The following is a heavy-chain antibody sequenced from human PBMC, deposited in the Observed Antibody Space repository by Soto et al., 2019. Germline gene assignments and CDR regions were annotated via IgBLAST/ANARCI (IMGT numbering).Heavy chain of an antibody. CDR1: GFSLSNARMG. V-gene: IGHV2-26*01. CDR2: IFSNDEK. Sequence: QVTLKESGPVLVKPTETLTLTCTVSGFSLSNARMGVSWIRQPPGKALEWLAHIFSNDEKSYSTSLKSRLTISKDTSKSQVVLTMTNMDLVDTATYYCARIRDYPKNWFDPWGQGTLVTVSS. CDR3: ARIRDYPKNWFDP. D-gene: IGHD4-17*01. J-gene: IGHJ5*02.